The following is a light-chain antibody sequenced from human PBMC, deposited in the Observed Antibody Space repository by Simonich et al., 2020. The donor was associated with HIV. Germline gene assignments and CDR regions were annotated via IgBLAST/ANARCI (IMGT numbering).Light chain of an antibody. Sequence: DIVMTQSPDSLAVSLGERATINCKSSQSVLYSSNNKNYLVWYQQKPGQPPKLLIYWASTRESGVPDRFSGSGSGTDFTLTISSLQAEDLAVYYCQQYYDTPYTFGQGTKLEIK. J-gene: IGKJ2*01. CDR2: WAS. CDR1: QSVLYSSNNKNY. CDR3: QQYYDTPYT. V-gene: IGKV4-1*01.